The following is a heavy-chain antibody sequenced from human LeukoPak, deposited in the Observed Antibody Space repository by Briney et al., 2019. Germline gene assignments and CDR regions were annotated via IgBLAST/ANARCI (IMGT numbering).Heavy chain of an antibody. CDR3: TAGGVYSLLDH. D-gene: IGHD5/OR15-5a*01. CDR2: FDPEGGEA. Sequence: ASLKVSCKVSGDTHSELSMHWVRQAPGKGLEWMGGFDPEGGEAIYAQKFQGRLTMTEDTSTDTAYMDLRSLRSDDTAVYYCTAGGVYSLLDHWGQGTQVTVSS. CDR1: GDTHSELS. J-gene: IGHJ4*02. V-gene: IGHV1-24*01.